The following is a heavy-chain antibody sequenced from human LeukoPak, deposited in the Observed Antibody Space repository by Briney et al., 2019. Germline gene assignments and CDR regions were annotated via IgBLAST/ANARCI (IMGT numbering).Heavy chain of an antibody. Sequence: ASVTVSCKASGYTFTSYDINWVRQATGQGLEWMGWMNPNSGNTGYAQKFHGRVTMTMNTAISPAYMELSSLRSEDTAVYYCARSYSSSSSPYNWFDPWGQGTLVTVSS. D-gene: IGHD6-13*01. CDR1: GYTFTSYD. CDR3: ARSYSSSSSPYNWFDP. CDR2: MNPNSGNT. J-gene: IGHJ5*02. V-gene: IGHV1-8*01.